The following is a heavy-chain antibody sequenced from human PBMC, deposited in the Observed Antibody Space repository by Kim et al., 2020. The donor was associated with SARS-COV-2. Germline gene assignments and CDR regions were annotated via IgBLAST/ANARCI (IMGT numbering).Heavy chain of an antibody. CDR2: INAGNGNT. CDR3: ARGARADKNWFDP. CDR1: GYTFTSYA. J-gene: IGHJ5*02. Sequence: ASVKVSCKASGYTFTSYAMHWVRQAPGQRLEWMGWINAGNGNTKYSQKFQGRVTITRDTSASTAYMELSSLRSEDTAVYYCARGARADKNWFDPWGQGTLVTVSS. V-gene: IGHV1-3*01. D-gene: IGHD2-15*01.